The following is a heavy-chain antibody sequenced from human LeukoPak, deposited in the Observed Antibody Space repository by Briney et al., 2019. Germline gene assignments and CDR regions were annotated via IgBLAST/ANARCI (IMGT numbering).Heavy chain of an antibody. J-gene: IGHJ4*02. CDR1: GYTFTNYA. V-gene: IGHV7-4-1*02. D-gene: IGHD5-12*01. CDR3: ARDHSGDIVATVDY. CDR2: INTNTGNP. Sequence: ASVKVSCKASGYTFTNYAMNWVRQAPGQGLEWMGWINTNTGNPTYAQGFTGRFVFSLDTSVSTAYLRISSLKAEDTAVYYCARDHSGDIVATVDYWGQGTLVTVSS.